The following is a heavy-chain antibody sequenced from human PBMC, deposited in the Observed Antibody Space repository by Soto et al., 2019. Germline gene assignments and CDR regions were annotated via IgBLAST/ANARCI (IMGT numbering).Heavy chain of an antibody. J-gene: IGHJ4*02. D-gene: IGHD3-10*01. V-gene: IGHV1-2*04. CDR2: INPNSGGT. Sequence: QVQLVQSGAEVKKPGASVKVSCKASGYTFTGYYMHWVRQAPGQGLEWMGWINPNSGGTNYAQKFQGWVTMTRDTSISTAYMELSRLRSDDTAVYYGARLSTAGSYNFDYWGQGTLVTVSS. CDR3: ARLSTAGSYNFDY. CDR1: GYTFTGYY.